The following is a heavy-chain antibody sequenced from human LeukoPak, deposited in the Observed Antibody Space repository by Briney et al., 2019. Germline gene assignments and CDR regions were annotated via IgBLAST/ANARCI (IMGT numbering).Heavy chain of an antibody. D-gene: IGHD3-9*01. Sequence: GGSLRLSCAASGFTFSSYAMSWVRQAPGKGLEWVSAISGSGGSTYYADSVKGRFTISRDNSKNTLYLQMNSLRAKDTAVYYCAKGPTALRYFDWLLLWGQGTLVTVSS. CDR3: AKGPTALRYFDWLLL. CDR1: GFTFSSYA. V-gene: IGHV3-23*01. CDR2: ISGSGGST. J-gene: IGHJ4*02.